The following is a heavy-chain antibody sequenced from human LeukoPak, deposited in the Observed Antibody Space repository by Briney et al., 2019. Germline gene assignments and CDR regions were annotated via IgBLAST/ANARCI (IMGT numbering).Heavy chain of an antibody. V-gene: IGHV3-23*01. J-gene: IGHJ1*01. CDR2: ISGSGGST. D-gene: IGHD3-9*01. Sequence: PGGSLRLSCAASGFTFSSYAMSWVRQAPGKGLEWVSAISGSGGSTYYADSVKGRFTISRDNSKNTLYLQMSNLRAEDTAVYYCAKGPVAETYYDILTGYYRTEYFQHWGQGTLVTVSS. CDR3: AKGPVAETYYDILTGYYRTEYFQH. CDR1: GFTFSSYA.